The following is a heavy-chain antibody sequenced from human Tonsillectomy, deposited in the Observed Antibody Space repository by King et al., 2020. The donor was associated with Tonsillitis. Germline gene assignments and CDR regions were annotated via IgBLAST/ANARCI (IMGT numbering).Heavy chain of an antibody. CDR3: AKGGRSLTRVEHWFDP. V-gene: IGHV4-59*01. CDR2: IYYSGST. J-gene: IGHJ5*02. D-gene: IGHD1/OR15-1a*01. Sequence: VQLQESGPGLVKPSETLSLTCTVSGDSISSYYWNWIRQPPGKGLEWIGYIYYSGSTNYNPSLQSRVTISIDTSRTRFSLKLNSVTAADTAVYYCAKGGRSLTRVEHWFDPWGQGTLVTVSS. CDR1: GDSISSYY.